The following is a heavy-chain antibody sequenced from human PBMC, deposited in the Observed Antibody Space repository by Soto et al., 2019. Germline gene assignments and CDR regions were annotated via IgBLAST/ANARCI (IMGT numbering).Heavy chain of an antibody. J-gene: IGHJ4*02. Sequence: SGPTLVNPTQTLTLTCTFSGFSLSTSGVGVGWIRQPPGKALEWLALIYWNDDKRYSPSLKSRLTITKDTSKNQVVLTMTNMDPVETATYYCANAEDQDILTVGYFDYWGQGTLVTVSS. CDR1: GFSLSTSGVG. CDR2: IYWNDDK. D-gene: IGHD3-9*01. V-gene: IGHV2-5*01. CDR3: ANAEDQDILTVGYFDY.